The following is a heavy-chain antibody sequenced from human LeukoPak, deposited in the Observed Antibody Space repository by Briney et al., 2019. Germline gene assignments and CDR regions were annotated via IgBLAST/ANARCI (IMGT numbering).Heavy chain of an antibody. Sequence: GGSLRLSCAASGFTVSSHYMSWVRQAPGKGLEWVSVIYSGGSTYYADSVKGRFTISRDNSKNTLYLQMNSLRAEDTAVYYCARGELQVRGAFDYWGQGTLVTVSS. V-gene: IGHV3-66*01. D-gene: IGHD3-10*01. CDR3: ARGELQVRGAFDY. CDR1: GFTVSSHY. CDR2: IYSGGST. J-gene: IGHJ4*02.